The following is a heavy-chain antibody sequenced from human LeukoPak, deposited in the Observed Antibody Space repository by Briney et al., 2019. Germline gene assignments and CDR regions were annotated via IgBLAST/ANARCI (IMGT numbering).Heavy chain of an antibody. J-gene: IGHJ4*02. CDR1: AGSISSYY. V-gene: IGHV4-59*08. CDR3: ASDRSGLSFCF. Sequence: SETLSLTCTVSAGSISSYYWSWIRQPPGKGLEWIGYIYYSGSTYYNSSLKSRITISVDTSKNQFSLKLTSVTAADTAVYYCASDRSGLSFCFWGQGTLVTVSS. D-gene: IGHD3-22*01. CDR2: IYYSGST.